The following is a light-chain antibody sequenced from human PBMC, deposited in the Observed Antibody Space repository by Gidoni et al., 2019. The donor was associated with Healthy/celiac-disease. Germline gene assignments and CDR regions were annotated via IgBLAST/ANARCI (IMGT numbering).Light chain of an antibody. CDR1: QDISNY. CDR2: DAS. V-gene: IGKV1-33*01. CDR3: QQYDNLPLFT. Sequence: DIQMTQSPSSLSASVEDRVTITCQASQDISNYLNLYQQKPGKAPKLLIYDASNLETGVPSRFSGSGSGTDFTFTISSLQPEDIATYYCQQYDNLPLFTFGPGTKVDIK. J-gene: IGKJ3*01.